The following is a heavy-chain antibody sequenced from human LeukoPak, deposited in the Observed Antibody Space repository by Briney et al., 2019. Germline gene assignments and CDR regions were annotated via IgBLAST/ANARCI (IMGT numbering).Heavy chain of an antibody. V-gene: IGHV4-34*01. Sequence: SETLSLTCAVYGGSFSDYYWSWIRQPPGKGLEWIGEINHSGRTTYNPSLKSRVTISVDTSKNLFSLNLSSVTAADTAVYYCARGKAYGGNVLDYWGQGTLVTVSS. CDR2: INHSGRT. CDR1: GGSFSDYY. CDR3: ARGKAYGGNVLDY. D-gene: IGHD4-23*01. J-gene: IGHJ4*02.